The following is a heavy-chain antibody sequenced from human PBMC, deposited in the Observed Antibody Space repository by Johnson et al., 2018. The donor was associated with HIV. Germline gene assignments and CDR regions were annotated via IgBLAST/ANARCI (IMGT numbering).Heavy chain of an antibody. CDR2: ISSNGGST. J-gene: IGHJ3*02. CDR1: GFTFSSYA. CDR3: AKDGAVDAFDI. Sequence: VQLVESGGGLVQPGGSLRLSCAASGFTFSSYAMHWVRQAPGKGLEYVSAISSNGGSTYYANSVKGRFTISRDNSKNSLYLQMNSLRTEDTALYYCAKDGAVDAFDIWGQGTMLTVSS. V-gene: IGHV3-64*01. D-gene: IGHD1-26*01.